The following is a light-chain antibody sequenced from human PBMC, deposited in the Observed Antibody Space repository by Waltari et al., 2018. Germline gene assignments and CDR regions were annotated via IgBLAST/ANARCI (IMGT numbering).Light chain of an antibody. CDR1: QSVLFSSSNKNY. J-gene: IGKJ1*01. Sequence: DIVMTQSPDSLAVSLGERATINCKSSQSVLFSSSNKNYLAWYQQKPGQPPKLLIYWSSTWESGVPDRFSGSGSGRDFTLTISSLQAEDVAVYYCQQYYSGRTFGQGTKVEIK. CDR3: QQYYSGRT. V-gene: IGKV4-1*01. CDR2: WSS.